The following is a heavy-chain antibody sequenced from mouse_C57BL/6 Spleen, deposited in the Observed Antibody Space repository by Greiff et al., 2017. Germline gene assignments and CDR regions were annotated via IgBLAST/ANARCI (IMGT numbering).Heavy chain of an antibody. CDR3: ARGDYDAWFAY. CDR1: GYTFTTYP. Sequence: VKLVESGAELVKPGASVKMSCKASGYTFTTYPIEWMKQNHGKSLEWIGNFHPYNDDTKYNEKFKGKATLTVEKSSSTVYLELSRLTADDSAVYYCARGDYDAWFAYWGQGTLVTVSA. D-gene: IGHD2-4*01. V-gene: IGHV1-47*01. J-gene: IGHJ3*01. CDR2: FHPYNDDT.